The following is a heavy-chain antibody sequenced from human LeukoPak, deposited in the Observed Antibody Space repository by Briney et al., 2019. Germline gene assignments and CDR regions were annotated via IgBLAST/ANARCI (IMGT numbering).Heavy chain of an antibody. CDR3: ARTRRDYGDNDAFDI. V-gene: IGHV4-39*07. D-gene: IGHD4-17*01. Sequence: PSETLSLTCTVSGGSISSSSYYWGWIRQPPGKGLEWIGSIYYSGSTYYNPSLKSRVTISVDTSKNQFSLKLSSVTAADTAVYYCARTRRDYGDNDAFDIWGQGTMVTVSS. CDR1: GGSISSSSYY. J-gene: IGHJ3*02. CDR2: IYYSGST.